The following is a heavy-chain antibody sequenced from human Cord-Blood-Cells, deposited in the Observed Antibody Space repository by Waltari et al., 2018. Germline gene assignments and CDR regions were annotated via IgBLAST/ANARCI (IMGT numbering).Heavy chain of an antibody. V-gene: IGHV3-33*08. CDR2: IWYDGSNK. J-gene: IGHJ4*02. Sequence: QVQLVESGGGVVQPGGSLRVSCAATGITLSSHGLTWVRQAPGKGLEWVAVIWYDGSNKYYADSVKGRFTISRDNSKNTLYLQMNSLRAEDTAVYFCARADLTGYDYWGQGTLVTVSS. CDR1: GITLSSHG. CDR3: ARADLTGYDY. D-gene: IGHD3-9*01.